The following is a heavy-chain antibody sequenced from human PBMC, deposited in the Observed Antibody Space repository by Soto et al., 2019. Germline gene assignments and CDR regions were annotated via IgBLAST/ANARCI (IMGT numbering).Heavy chain of an antibody. D-gene: IGHD3-22*01. CDR2: IYYSGST. V-gene: IGHV4-59*01. Sequence: SETLSLTCTVSCGSISSYYWSWIRQPPGKGLEWIGYIYYSGSTNYNPSLKSRVTISVDTSKNQFSLKLSSVTAADTAVYYCASGGGYYDSSGYYLSLDYWGQGTLVTVSS. CDR1: CGSISSYY. CDR3: ASGGGYYDSSGYYLSLDY. J-gene: IGHJ4*02.